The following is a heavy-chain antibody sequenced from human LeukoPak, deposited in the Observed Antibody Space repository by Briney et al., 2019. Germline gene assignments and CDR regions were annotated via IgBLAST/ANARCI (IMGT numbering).Heavy chain of an antibody. CDR3: VRLQPNTGEWAFDI. Sequence: PSETLSLTCTVSGDSISKYYWSWIRQPPGEGLEWVGYISNGGTTKYNPSLKSRVTISVDTSNNQLSLRLSSATAADTAVYHCVRLQPNTGEWAFDIWGQGTMVSVSS. CDR1: GDSISKYY. V-gene: IGHV4-59*01. CDR2: ISNGGTT. D-gene: IGHD1-1*01. J-gene: IGHJ3*02.